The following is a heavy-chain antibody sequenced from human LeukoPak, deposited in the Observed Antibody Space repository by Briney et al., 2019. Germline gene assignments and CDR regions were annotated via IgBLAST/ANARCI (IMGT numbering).Heavy chain of an antibody. J-gene: IGHJ6*03. CDR2: IRSKAYGGTT. V-gene: IGHV3-49*04. Sequence: GGSLRLSCTASGFTFGGYAMTWVRQAPGKGLEWVGFIRSKAYGGTTEYAASVKGRFTLSRDDSKSIAYLQMNSLKTEDTAVYYCARDRRYYGGNTLNYYYYYMDVWGKGTTVTVSS. CDR1: GFTFGGYA. CDR3: ARDRRYYGGNTLNYYYYYMDV. D-gene: IGHD4-23*01.